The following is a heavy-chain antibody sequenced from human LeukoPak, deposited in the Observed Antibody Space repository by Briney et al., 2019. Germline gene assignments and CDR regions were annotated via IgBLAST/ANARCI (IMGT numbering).Heavy chain of an antibody. J-gene: IGHJ4*02. CDR3: ARDSSNYDFWSGYPDY. CDR2: ISAYNGNT. CDR1: GYTFTSYG. Sequence: ASVKVSCKASGYTFTSYGISWVRQAPGQGLEWMGWISAYNGNTNYAQKLQGRVTMTTDTSTSTAYMELRSLRSDDTAVYYCARDSSNYDFWSGYPDYWGQGTLVTVSS. D-gene: IGHD3-3*01. V-gene: IGHV1-18*01.